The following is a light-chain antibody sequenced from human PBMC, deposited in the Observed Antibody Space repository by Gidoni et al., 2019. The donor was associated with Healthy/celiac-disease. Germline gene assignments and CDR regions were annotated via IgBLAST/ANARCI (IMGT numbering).Light chain of an antibody. CDR1: QSISSW. J-gene: IGKJ1*01. V-gene: IGKV1-5*01. Sequence: DIQMTQSPSTLSASVGDRVTITCRASQSISSWLDWYQQKPGKAPKLLIYDAYSLESGVPSRFSGSGSGTEFTLTISSLQPDDFATYYSQQYNSYATFGQGTKVEIK. CDR3: QQYNSYAT. CDR2: DAY.